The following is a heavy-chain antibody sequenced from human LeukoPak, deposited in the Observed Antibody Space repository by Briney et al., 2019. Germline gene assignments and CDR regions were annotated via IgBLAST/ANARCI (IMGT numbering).Heavy chain of an antibody. CDR3: ARPAIVGAAGGGEFDY. CDR2: IYPGDSDT. J-gene: IGHJ4*02. Sequence: GESLKISCKGSGYIFTSYWIGWVRQMPGKGLEWLGIIYPGDSDTRYSPSFQGQVTISADKSISTAYLQWSSLKASDTAMYYCARPAIVGAAGGGEFDYWGQGTLVTVSS. D-gene: IGHD1-26*01. CDR1: GYIFTSYW. V-gene: IGHV5-51*03.